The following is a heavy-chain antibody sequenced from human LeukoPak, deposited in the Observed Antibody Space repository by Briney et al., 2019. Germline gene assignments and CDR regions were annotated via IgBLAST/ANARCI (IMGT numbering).Heavy chain of an antibody. CDR1: GASISGSGYY. CDR2: IYYSGST. Sequence: SETLSLTCAVSGASISGSGYYWGWIRQPPGKGLEWIGNIYYSGSTNYNPSLKSRVTMSVDTSKNQFSLKLSSVTAADTAVYYCARVYGSGTYYTDYYYYMDVWGKGTTVTVSS. D-gene: IGHD3-10*01. V-gene: IGHV4-39*07. CDR3: ARVYGSGTYYTDYYYYMDV. J-gene: IGHJ6*03.